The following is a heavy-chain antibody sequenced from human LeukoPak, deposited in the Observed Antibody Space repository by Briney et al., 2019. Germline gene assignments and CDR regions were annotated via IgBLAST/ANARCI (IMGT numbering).Heavy chain of an antibody. CDR2: ISSSSTAI. CDR3: VYRASSLSGVDV. CDR1: GFTFSSYS. D-gene: IGHD3-16*02. Sequence: GGSLRLSCAASGFTFSSYSMNWVRQAPGKGLEWVSYISSSSTAIYYADSVKSRFTISRDNAKNSLYLQMNSLRDEDTAVYYCVYRASSLSGVDVWGKGTTVTVSS. J-gene: IGHJ6*04. V-gene: IGHV3-48*02.